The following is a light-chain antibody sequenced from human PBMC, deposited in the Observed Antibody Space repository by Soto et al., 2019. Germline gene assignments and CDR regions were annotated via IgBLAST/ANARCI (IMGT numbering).Light chain of an antibody. Sequence: QYVLTPPPSASRTPGHRVTISCSERRSNIGSNTVNCYQQLPGTAPKRVIYSNNQRPSGVPDRFSGSKSGTSASLAISGLQSEDEADYYCVAWDDSLNGYVVFGGGTKVTVL. J-gene: IGLJ2*01. CDR2: SNN. CDR3: VAWDDSLNGYVV. V-gene: IGLV1-44*01. CDR1: RSNIGSNT.